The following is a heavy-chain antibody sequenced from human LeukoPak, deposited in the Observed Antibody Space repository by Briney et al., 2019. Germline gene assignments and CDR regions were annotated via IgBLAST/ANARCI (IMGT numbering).Heavy chain of an antibody. V-gene: IGHV3-74*01. CDR2: INSDGSIT. D-gene: IGHD1-1*01. CDR1: GFTFSSYW. CDR3: ARELERRPYNFDY. J-gene: IGHJ4*02. Sequence: GGSLRLSCAASGFTFSSYWMHWVRQAPGKGLVWFSRINSDGSITTYADSVKGRFTISRDNAKNTLYLQMNSLRAEDTAVYFCARELERRPYNFDYWGQGTPVTVSS.